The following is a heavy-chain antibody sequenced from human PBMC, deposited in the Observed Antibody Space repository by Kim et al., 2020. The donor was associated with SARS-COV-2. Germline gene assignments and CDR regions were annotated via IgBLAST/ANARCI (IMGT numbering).Heavy chain of an antibody. D-gene: IGHD3-10*01. V-gene: IGHV1-69*13. J-gene: IGHJ5*02. CDR1: GGTFSSYA. CDR3: AGYTYSYGSGFDP. Sequence: SVKVSCKSSGGTFSSYAISWVRQAPGQGLEWMGGITPIFGTANYAQKFQGRVTITADESTSTAYMELSSLRSEDTAVYYCAGYTYSYGSGFDPWGQGTLVTVSS. CDR2: ITPIFGTA.